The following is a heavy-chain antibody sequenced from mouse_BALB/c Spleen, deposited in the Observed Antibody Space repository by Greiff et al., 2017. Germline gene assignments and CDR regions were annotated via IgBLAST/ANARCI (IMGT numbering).Heavy chain of an antibody. CDR3: ARRGGATVDY. V-gene: IGHV1-77*01. CDR2: IYPGSGNT. Sequence: VQRVESGAELARPGASVKLSCKASGYTFTDYYINWVKQRTGQGLEWIGEIYPGSGNTYYNEKFKGKATLTADKSSSTAYMQLSSLTSEDSAVYFCARRGGATVDYWGQGTTLTVSS. CDR1: GYTFTDYY. D-gene: IGHD1-1*01. J-gene: IGHJ2*01.